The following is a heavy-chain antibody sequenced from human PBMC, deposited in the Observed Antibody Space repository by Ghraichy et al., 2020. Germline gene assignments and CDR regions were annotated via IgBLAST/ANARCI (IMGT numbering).Heavy chain of an antibody. CDR1: GFTFSSYS. CDR2: ISSSSSYI. CDR3: ARGRAVAGTDDAFDI. Sequence: GGSLRLSCAASGFTFSSYSMNWVRQAPGKGLEWVSSISSSSSYIYYADSVKGRFTISRDNAKNSLYLQMNSLRAEDTAVYYCARGRAVAGTDDAFDIWGQGTMVTVSS. D-gene: IGHD6-19*01. J-gene: IGHJ3*02. V-gene: IGHV3-21*01.